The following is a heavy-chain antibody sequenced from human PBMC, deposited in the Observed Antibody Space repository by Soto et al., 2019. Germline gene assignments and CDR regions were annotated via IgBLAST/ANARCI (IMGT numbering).Heavy chain of an antibody. J-gene: IGHJ4*02. D-gene: IGHD2-21*01. Sequence: VGSLRLSCIVSGFTFSDHFMAWVRQAPGKGLEWVSDISTTRNYTKYADSVKGRFSMSRDNARNSVYLQMNRLRADDTAVYYCARVSRDYHLYYFDYWGQGALVTVSS. CDR3: ARVSRDYHLYYFDY. CDR1: GFTFSDHF. V-gene: IGHV3-11*06. CDR2: ISTTRNYT.